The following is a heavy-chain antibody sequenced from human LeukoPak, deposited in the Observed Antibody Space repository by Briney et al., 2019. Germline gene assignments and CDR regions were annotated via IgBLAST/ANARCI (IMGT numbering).Heavy chain of an antibody. V-gene: IGHV3-23*01. Sequence: GGSLRLSCAASGFTFSNFVMSWVSQAPGKGLQWVSSISASGAATYYADSVKGRFAISRDNSKNTLYLQMNSLRAEDTAVYYCAKRPVPATKYYFDYWGQGTLVSVSS. CDR3: AKRPVPATKYYFDY. D-gene: IGHD6-19*01. J-gene: IGHJ4*02. CDR2: ISASGAAT. CDR1: GFTFSNFV.